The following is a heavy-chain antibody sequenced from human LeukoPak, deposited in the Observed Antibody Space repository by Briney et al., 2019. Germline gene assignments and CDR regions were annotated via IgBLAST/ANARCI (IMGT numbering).Heavy chain of an antibody. J-gene: IGHJ3*02. V-gene: IGHV3-23*01. CDR1: GFTFSDYY. CDR2: ISGSGGST. D-gene: IGHD5-24*01. Sequence: PGGSLRLSCAASGFTFSDYYISWIRQAPGKGLESVSAISGSGGSTYYADSVKGRFTISRDNSKNTLYLQMNSLRAEDTAVYYCAKNRDGYNRGTFDIWGQGTMVTVSS. CDR3: AKNRDGYNRGTFDI.